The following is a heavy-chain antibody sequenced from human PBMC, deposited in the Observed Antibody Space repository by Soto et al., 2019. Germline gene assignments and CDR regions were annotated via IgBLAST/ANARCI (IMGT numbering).Heavy chain of an antibody. V-gene: IGHV4-4*02. CDR3: XXXXGRGDYGDYRDAFDI. D-gene: IGHD4-17*01. Sequence: QVQLQESGPGLVKPSGTLSLTCAVSSGSISSSNWWSWVRQPPGKGLEWIGEIYHSGSTNYNPSLKSRVXISVDKSKNQFSXXXSSXXXXXXXXXXXXXXXGRGDYGDYRDAFDIWGQGTMVTVSS. CDR2: IYHSGST. J-gene: IGHJ3*02. CDR1: SGSISSSNW.